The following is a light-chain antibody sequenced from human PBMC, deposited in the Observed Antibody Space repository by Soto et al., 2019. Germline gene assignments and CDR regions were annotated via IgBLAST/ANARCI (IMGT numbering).Light chain of an antibody. CDR3: CSYAGSSTS. Sequence: QSVLTQPASVSGSPGQSITISCTGTSSDVGSYNLVSWNQQHPGKAPKLIINKVSKRPSGVSNRYSGSKYGKTASLTNSGLQAEDEADYYCCSYAGSSTSFGTGTKVTVL. V-gene: IGLV2-23*02. CDR1: SSDVGSYNL. J-gene: IGLJ1*01. CDR2: KVS.